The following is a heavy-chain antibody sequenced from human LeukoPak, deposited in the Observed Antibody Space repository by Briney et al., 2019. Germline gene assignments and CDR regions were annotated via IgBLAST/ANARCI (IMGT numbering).Heavy chain of an antibody. CDR3: SEGAYPVLRYFDWSQTYFDY. Sequence: PSETLSLTCTVSGGSISSYYWSWIRQPAGKGLEWIGRIYTSGSTNYNPSLKSRVTISVDTSKNQFSLTLSSVTAADPAMYSFSEGAYPVLRYFDWSQTYFDYWGQGTLVTVSS. D-gene: IGHD3-9*01. CDR1: GGSISSYY. CDR2: IYTSGST. J-gene: IGHJ4*02. V-gene: IGHV4-4*07.